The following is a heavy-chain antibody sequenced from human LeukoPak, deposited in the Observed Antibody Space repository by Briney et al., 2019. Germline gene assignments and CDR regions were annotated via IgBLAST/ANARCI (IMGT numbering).Heavy chain of an antibody. CDR1: GESFSGYY. J-gene: IGHJ4*02. CDR3: ASYDFWSGYCDY. D-gene: IGHD3-3*01. CDR2: INHSGST. V-gene: IGHV4-34*01. Sequence: PSETLSLTCAVYGESFSGYYWSWIRQLPGKGLEWIGEINHSGSTNYNPSLKSRVTISVDTSKNQFSLKLSSVTAADTAVYYCASYDFWSGYCDYWGQGTLVTVS.